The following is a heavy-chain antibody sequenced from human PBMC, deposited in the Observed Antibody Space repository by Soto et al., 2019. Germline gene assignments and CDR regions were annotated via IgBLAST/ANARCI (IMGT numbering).Heavy chain of an antibody. V-gene: IGHV4-59*01. Sequence: PSDTLSLTSTVSGCSISAFYWSWIRQPPGKGLEWIGYMYNTGSTVYNPSFKSRVTISVDTSKNQFSLKLNSVTAADTAVYYCARDLWGYCGTDCYPLDVWGQGTTVT. J-gene: IGHJ6*02. CDR3: ARDLWGYCGTDCYPLDV. CDR1: GCSISAFY. D-gene: IGHD2-21*02. CDR2: MYNTGST.